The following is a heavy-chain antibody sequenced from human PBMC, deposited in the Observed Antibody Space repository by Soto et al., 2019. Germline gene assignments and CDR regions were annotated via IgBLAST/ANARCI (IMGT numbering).Heavy chain of an antibody. Sequence: PGGSLRLSCAASGFTFSSYGMRWVRQAPGKGLEWVAVISYDGSNKYYADSVKGRFTISRDNSKNTLYLQMNSLRAEDTAVYYCAKDPYSSGWYLSASYMDVWGKGTTVTVSS. V-gene: IGHV3-30*18. CDR3: AKDPYSSGWYLSASYMDV. CDR2: ISYDGSNK. D-gene: IGHD6-19*01. CDR1: GFTFSSYG. J-gene: IGHJ6*03.